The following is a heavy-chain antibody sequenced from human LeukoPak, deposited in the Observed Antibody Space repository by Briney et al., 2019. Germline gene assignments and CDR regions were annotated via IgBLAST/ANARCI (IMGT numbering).Heavy chain of an antibody. CDR1: GFTFSSYE. CDR2: ISSSGSTI. D-gene: IGHD4-17*01. CDR3: ALAPMTTVTSFDY. Sequence: GGSLRLSCAASGFTFSSYEMNWVRQAPGKGLEWVSYISSSGSTIYYADSVKGRFTISRDNAKNPLYLQMNSLRAEDTAVYYCALAPMTTVTSFDYWGQGTLVTVSS. J-gene: IGHJ4*02. V-gene: IGHV3-48*03.